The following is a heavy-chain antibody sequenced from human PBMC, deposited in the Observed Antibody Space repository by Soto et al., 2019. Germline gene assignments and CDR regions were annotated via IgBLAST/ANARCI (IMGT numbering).Heavy chain of an antibody. Sequence: QITLKESGPTLVRPAQTLTLTCDFSGFSLSTYHMGVAWIRQPPGKALEWLALNYWDDDKRYSPSLKDRLAISKGTSSNQVVLTITNMDPGDTSTYFCAHAGDYDLLTFDHWGPGTLVTVSS. V-gene: IGHV2-5*02. J-gene: IGHJ4*02. CDR3: AHAGDYDLLTFDH. CDR2: NYWDDDK. D-gene: IGHD4-17*01. CDR1: GFSLSTYHMG.